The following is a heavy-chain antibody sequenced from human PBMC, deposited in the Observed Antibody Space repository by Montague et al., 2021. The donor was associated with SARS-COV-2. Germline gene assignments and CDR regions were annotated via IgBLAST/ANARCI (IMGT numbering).Heavy chain of an antibody. D-gene: IGHD6-19*01. CDR1: GFTFSAYW. V-gene: IGHV3-7*03. CDR2: LSQDGSEE. J-gene: IGHJ4*02. CDR3: ARVVSNGWTFDY. Sequence: SLRLSGAASGFTFSAYWMTWVRQAPGKGLEWVASLSQDGSEENSLDSFKVRFTISRDNAKSSLYLQMNSLRAEDTAVFYCARVVSNGWTFDYWGQGTLVTVSS.